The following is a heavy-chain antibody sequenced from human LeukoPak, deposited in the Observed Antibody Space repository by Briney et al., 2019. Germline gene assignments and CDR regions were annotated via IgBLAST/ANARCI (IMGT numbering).Heavy chain of an antibody. CDR3: AKLYCSSTSCYGYFDY. D-gene: IGHD2-2*01. CDR2: ISGSGGST. J-gene: IGHJ4*02. CDR1: GLTFSSYA. Sequence: GGSLRLSCAASGLTFSSYAMSWVRQAPGKGLEWVSAISGSGGSTYYADSVKGRFTISRDNSKNTLYLQMNSLRAEDTAVYYCAKLYCSSTSCYGYFDYWGQGTLVTVSS. V-gene: IGHV3-23*01.